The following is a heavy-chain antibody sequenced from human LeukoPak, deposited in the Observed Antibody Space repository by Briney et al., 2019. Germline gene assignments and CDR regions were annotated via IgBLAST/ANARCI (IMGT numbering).Heavy chain of an antibody. CDR2: IYYSGST. D-gene: IGHD3-16*01. CDR1: GGSISSYY. V-gene: IGHV4-59*01. CDR3: ARARRGSYGAFDI. Sequence: PSETLSLTCTVSGGSISSYYWSWIRQPPGKGLEWIGYIYYSGSTNYNPSLKSRVTISVDTSKNQFSLKLSSVTAADTAVYYCARARRGSYGAFDIWGQGTMVTVSS. J-gene: IGHJ3*02.